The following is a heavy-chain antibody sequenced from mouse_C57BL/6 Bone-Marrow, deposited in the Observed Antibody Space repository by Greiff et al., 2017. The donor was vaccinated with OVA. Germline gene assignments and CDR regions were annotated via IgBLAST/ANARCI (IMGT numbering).Heavy chain of an antibody. J-gene: IGHJ1*03. D-gene: IGHD2-1*01. V-gene: IGHV1-64*01. CDR1: GYTFTSYW. CDR3: ARFVTWYFDV. CDR2: IHPNSGST. Sequence: QVQLQQSGAELVKPGASVKLSCKASGYTFTSYWMHWVKQRPGQGLEWIGMIHPNSGSTNYNEKFKSKATLTVDKSSSTAYMQLSSLTSEDSAVYYCARFVTWYFDVWGTGTTVTVSS.